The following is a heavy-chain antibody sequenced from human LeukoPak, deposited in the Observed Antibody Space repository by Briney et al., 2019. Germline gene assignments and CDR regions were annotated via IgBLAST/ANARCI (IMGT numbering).Heavy chain of an antibody. CDR2: IRHDGNNK. CDR1: GFTFSSYG. J-gene: IGHJ4*02. Sequence: PGGSLRLSCAASGFTFSSYGMYWVRQAPGKGLEWAAYIRHDGNNKHYTDSVKGRFTISRDNSKNMLFLQMNSPRPEDTAVYYCAKPGVGTASAVGFDNWGQGTLVTVSS. D-gene: IGHD1-1*01. CDR3: AKPGVGTASAVGFDN. V-gene: IGHV3-30*02.